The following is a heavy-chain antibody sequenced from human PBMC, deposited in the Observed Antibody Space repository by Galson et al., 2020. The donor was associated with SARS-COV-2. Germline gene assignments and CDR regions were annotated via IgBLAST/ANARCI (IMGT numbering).Heavy chain of an antibody. Sequence: TGGSLRLSCAASGFTFSSYEINWVRQAPGKGLEWVSFISSTGSNKYYADSVKGRFTISRDKAKNSLYLQMNSLRAEDTAIYYCARDEDSSYKVRSFDYWGQGTLVTVSS. CDR2: ISSTGSNK. CDR3: ARDEDSSYKVRSFDY. D-gene: IGHD6-6*01. CDR1: GFTFSSYE. V-gene: IGHV3-48*03. J-gene: IGHJ4*02.